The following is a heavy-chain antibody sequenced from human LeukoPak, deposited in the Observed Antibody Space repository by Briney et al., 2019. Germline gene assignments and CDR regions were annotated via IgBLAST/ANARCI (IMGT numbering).Heavy chain of an antibody. CDR2: INNDGSNP. V-gene: IGHV3-74*01. D-gene: IGHD1-1*01. CDR1: GFTFSNER. J-gene: IGHJ4*02. Sequence: PGGSLRPSCAASGFTFSNERMHWVRQAPGKGLLWVSHINNDGSNPTYADSVMGRFTISRDNAKSTLYLHMNSLRAEDTGVYFCAKNDPPLPYWGQGTLVTVSS. CDR3: AKNDPPLPY.